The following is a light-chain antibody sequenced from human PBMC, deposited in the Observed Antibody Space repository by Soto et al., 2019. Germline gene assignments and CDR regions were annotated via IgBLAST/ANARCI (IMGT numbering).Light chain of an antibody. Sequence: EIVMTQSPATLSVSPGERATLSCRASQSVTSNLAWYQQKRGQAPRLLIYGASTRATGIPARFSGSGSGTAFTLTISSLQSEDLAVYYCQQYNNWPLTFGGGTKVEIK. V-gene: IGKV3-15*01. CDR1: QSVTSN. CDR2: GAS. CDR3: QQYNNWPLT. J-gene: IGKJ4*01.